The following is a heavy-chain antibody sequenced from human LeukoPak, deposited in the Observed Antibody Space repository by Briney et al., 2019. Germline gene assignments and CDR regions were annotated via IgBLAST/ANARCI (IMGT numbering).Heavy chain of an antibody. V-gene: IGHV3-30*01. CDR3: ARDLLLSSSSNASGDY. Sequence: GGSLRLSCAASGFTFSSYAMHWVRQAPGKGLEWVAVISYDGSNKYYADSVKGRFTISRDNSKNTLYLQMNSLRAEDTAVYYYARDLLLSSSSNASGDYWGQGTLVTVSS. CDR2: ISYDGSNK. J-gene: IGHJ4*02. CDR1: GFTFSSYA. D-gene: IGHD6-6*01.